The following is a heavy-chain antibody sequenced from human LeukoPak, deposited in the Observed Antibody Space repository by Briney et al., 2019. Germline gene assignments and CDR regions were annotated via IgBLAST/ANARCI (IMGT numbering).Heavy chain of an antibody. Sequence: AGGSLRLSCEASGFTFSNYWMSWVRQAPGKGLEWVANIKQDGSEKNYVDSVKGRFTISRDNAKNSLYLQMSSLRAEDTAVYYCVREAYDDFWSGSWRYYYYMDVWGKGITVTVSS. CDR3: VREAYDDFWSGSWRYYYYMDV. J-gene: IGHJ6*03. CDR1: GFTFSNYW. V-gene: IGHV3-7*01. D-gene: IGHD3-3*01. CDR2: IKQDGSEK.